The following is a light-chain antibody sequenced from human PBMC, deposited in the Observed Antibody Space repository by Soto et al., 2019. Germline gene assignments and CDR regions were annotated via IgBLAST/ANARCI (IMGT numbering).Light chain of an antibody. CDR2: EVT. Sequence: QSALTQPASVSGSPGQSITISCTGTSSDIGGYNYVSWFQQHPGKAPKLMIYEVTNRPSGVSIRFSGSKSANTASLTISGLQAEDEADYYCSSYSRTSTDVVFGGGTKLTVL. CDR1: SSDIGGYNY. CDR3: SSYSRTSTDVV. V-gene: IGLV2-14*01. J-gene: IGLJ2*01.